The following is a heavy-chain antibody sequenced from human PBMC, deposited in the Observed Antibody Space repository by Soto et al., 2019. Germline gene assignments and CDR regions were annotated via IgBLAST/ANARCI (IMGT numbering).Heavy chain of an antibody. J-gene: IGHJ4*02. V-gene: IGHV1-3*01. D-gene: IGHD3-3*01. CDR1: GYTFTSYA. CDR2: INAGNGNT. Sequence: ASVKVSCKASGYTFTSYAMHWVRQAPGQRLEWMGWINAGNGNTKYSQKFQGRVTITRDTSASTAYMELSSLRSEDTAAYYCAREAVGFWSGYPYWGQGTLVTVSS. CDR3: AREAVGFWSGYPY.